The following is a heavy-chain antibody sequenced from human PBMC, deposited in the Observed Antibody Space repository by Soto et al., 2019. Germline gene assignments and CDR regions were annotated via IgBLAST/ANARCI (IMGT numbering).Heavy chain of an antibody. J-gene: IGHJ4*02. Sequence: SETLSLTCTVSGGSISSSSYYWVWIRQPPGKGLEWIGSIYYSGSTYYNPSLKSRVTISVDTSKNQFSLKLSSVTAADTAVYYCASLYSNYVLDYWGQGTLVTVSS. D-gene: IGHD4-4*01. CDR2: IYYSGST. CDR1: GGSISSSSYY. V-gene: IGHV4-39*01. CDR3: ASLYSNYVLDY.